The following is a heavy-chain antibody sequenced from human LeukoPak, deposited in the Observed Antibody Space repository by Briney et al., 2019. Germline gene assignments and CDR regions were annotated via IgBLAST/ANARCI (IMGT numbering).Heavy chain of an antibody. CDR3: ARDRVLMVRGRGMFDP. D-gene: IGHD3-10*01. J-gene: IGHJ5*02. CDR2: IIPILGIA. V-gene: IGHV1-69*04. Sequence: ASVKVSCKASGGTFSSYAISWVRQAPGQGLEWMGRIIPILGIANYAQKFQGRVTITADKSTSTAYMELSSLRSEDTAVYYCARDRVLMVRGRGMFDPSGQGTLVTVSS. CDR1: GGTFSSYA.